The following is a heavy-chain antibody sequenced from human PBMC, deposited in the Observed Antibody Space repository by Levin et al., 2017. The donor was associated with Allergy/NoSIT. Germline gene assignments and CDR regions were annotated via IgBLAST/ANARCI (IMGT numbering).Heavy chain of an antibody. Sequence: GGSLRLSCEASGLTFSTYGMLWVRQAPGKGLEWVALISSDENSKFYVDSVKGRFTISRDNSKNTLYLQMNSLRLEDTAVYYCSAKTFDYWGQGTLVTVSS. CDR2: ISSDENSK. CDR1: GLTFSTYG. V-gene: IGHV3-30*03. J-gene: IGHJ4*02. CDR3: SAKTFDY.